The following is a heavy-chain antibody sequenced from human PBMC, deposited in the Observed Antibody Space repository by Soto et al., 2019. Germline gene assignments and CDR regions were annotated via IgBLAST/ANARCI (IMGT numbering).Heavy chain of an antibody. CDR3: ARGAHENEPRHFDY. Sequence: SETLSLTWTSSGTSLNYSITCLLRPPPGGGLERIGYTFHSGTTNYNPALRSRVTVSVDRSKNQFSLKVNSVTAADTAVYYCARGAHENEPRHFDYWGQGILVPVSS. J-gene: IGHJ4*02. V-gene: IGHV4-59*01. CDR2: TFHSGTT. CDR1: GTSLNYSI.